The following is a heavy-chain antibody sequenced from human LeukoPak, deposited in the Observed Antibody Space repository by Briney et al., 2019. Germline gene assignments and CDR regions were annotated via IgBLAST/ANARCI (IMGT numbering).Heavy chain of an antibody. CDR1: GASVTTNNNY. V-gene: IGHV4-39*07. CDR2: LYYNGNT. J-gene: IGHJ4*02. Sequence: SGTLSLTCTVSGASVTTNNNYWVWIRQPPGKGLEWIGSLYYNGNTFYNASFKSRVTISLDTSKNQFSLRLSSVTAADTAVYFCARDSSGIKIWLPLDFWGQGTLVTVSS. D-gene: IGHD5-18*01. CDR3: ARDSSGIKIWLPLDF.